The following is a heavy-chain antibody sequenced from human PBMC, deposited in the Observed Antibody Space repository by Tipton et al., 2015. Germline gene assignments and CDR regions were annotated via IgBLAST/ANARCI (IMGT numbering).Heavy chain of an antibody. CDR3: ARGDGSYSFDS. V-gene: IGHV1-8*01. CDR1: GYTFTTHD. Sequence: QLVQSGPEVKKPGASVKVSCKASGYTFTTHDIHWVRQATGQGLEWVGWMNSNSGKTEYTERFQGRVTMTRDTSINPAYMELSSLRSDDTAVYYCARGDGSYSFDSWGQGSLVTVSS. J-gene: IGHJ4*02. CDR2: MNSNSGKT. D-gene: IGHD3-10*01.